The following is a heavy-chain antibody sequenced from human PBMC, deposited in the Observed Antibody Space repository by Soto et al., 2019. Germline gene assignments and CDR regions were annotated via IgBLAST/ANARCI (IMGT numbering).Heavy chain of an antibody. Sequence: QVHLVESGGGVVQPGRSLTLSCVGSGFAFSTYGMHWVRQAPAKGLEWVALISYDGTDKYYADSVKGRFSISRDNSKQTLSLQMDSVRPENTAVYYCAKDFGAWSDSWGQGPLVDLSS. V-gene: IGHV3-30*18. J-gene: IGHJ5*02. D-gene: IGHD6-19*01. CDR1: GFAFSTYG. CDR2: ISYDGTDK. CDR3: AKDFGAWSDS.